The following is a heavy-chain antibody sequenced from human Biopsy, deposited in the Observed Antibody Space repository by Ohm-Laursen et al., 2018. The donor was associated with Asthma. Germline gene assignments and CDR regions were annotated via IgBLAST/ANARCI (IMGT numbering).Heavy chain of an antibody. D-gene: IGHD6-19*01. CDR3: ARDAGSAWSSGLDAFDF. CDR1: GDSINSGGYF. V-gene: IGHV4-31*03. Sequence: SQTLSLTCSVSGDSINSGGYFWSWIRQHPGRGLEWIGYIYNSGSTDYNPSLMSRVTIWIDLSKNQFSLRLTSVTSADTAVYFCARDAGSAWSSGLDAFDFWGHGTMVTVSS. CDR2: IYNSGST. J-gene: IGHJ3*01.